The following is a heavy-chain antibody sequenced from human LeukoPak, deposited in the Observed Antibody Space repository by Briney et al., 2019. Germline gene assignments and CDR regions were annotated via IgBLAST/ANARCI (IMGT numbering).Heavy chain of an antibody. V-gene: IGHV1-18*01. J-gene: IGHJ6*02. CDR2: ISAYNGNT. CDR1: GYTFTSYG. CDR3: ARYEGITMVRGVRYGMDV. Sequence: GASVKVSCKASGYTFTSYGISWVRQAPGQGLEWMGWISAYNGNTNYAQKLQGRVTMTTDTSTSTAYMELRSLRSEDTAVYYCARYEGITMVRGVRYGMDVWGQGTTVTVSS. D-gene: IGHD3-10*01.